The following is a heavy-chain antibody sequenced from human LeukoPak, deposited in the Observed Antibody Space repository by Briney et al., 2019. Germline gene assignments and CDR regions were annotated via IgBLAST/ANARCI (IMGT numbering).Heavy chain of an antibody. V-gene: IGHV1-2*02. CDR2: INPNSGST. J-gene: IGHJ3*02. D-gene: IGHD2-2*01. CDR1: GYTFTGDY. CDR3: ARSPRFIVVVPAARLAFDI. Sequence: EASVKVSCKASGYTFTGDYMHWVRQAPGQGLKRRGWINPNSGSTNYAQKFQGRGTMTRDTSISTAYMELSRLRSDDTAVYYCARSPRFIVVVPAARLAFDIWGQGTMVTVSS.